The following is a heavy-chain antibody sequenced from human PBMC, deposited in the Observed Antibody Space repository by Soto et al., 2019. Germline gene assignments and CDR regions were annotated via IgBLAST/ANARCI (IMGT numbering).Heavy chain of an antibody. CDR3: ARDRSSWYGRGGDPEYFQH. D-gene: IGHD6-13*01. Sequence: KQSQTLSLTCAISGDSVSSNSAAWNWIRQSPSRGLEWLGRTYYRSKWYNDYAVSVKSRITINPNTSKNQFSLQLNSVTPGYKAVYYCARDRSSWYGRGGDPEYFQHWGQGTLVTVYS. CDR2: TYYRSKWYN. V-gene: IGHV6-1*01. CDR1: GDSVSSNSAA. J-gene: IGHJ1*01.